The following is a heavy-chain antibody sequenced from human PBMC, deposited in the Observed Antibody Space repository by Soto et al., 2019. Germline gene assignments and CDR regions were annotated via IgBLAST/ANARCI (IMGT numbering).Heavy chain of an antibody. D-gene: IGHD4-17*01. CDR1: GGSINSGDYY. V-gene: IGHV4-30-4*01. Sequence: QVQLQESGPGLVKPSQTLSLTCTVSGGSINSGDYYWSWIRQPPGKGLEWIGYIYYSGSTYYTPSLKSRVSISADTSNNQFSLKLSSVTAADTAVYYCARAKGLVTVTTAWFAPWGQGTLVTVSA. J-gene: IGHJ5*02. CDR3: ARAKGLVTVTTAWFAP. CDR2: IYYSGST.